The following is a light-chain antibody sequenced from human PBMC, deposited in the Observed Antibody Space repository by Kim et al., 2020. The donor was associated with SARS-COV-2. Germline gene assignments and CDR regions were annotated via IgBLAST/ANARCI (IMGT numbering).Light chain of an antibody. Sequence: GQGVTISCSGSRPNIGNNAVNWYQQLPGTAPKLLIYSNDQRPSGVPDRFSGSKSGTSASLAISGLQSEDESDYYCATWDDSLDGLAFGGGTKLTVL. V-gene: IGLV1-44*01. CDR2: SND. CDR3: ATWDDSLDGLA. CDR1: RPNIGNNA. J-gene: IGLJ3*02.